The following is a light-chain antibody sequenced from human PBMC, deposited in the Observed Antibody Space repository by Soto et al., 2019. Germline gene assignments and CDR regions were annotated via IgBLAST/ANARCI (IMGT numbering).Light chain of an antibody. Sequence: EIVMTQSPATLSVSPGERATLSCRASQSVDSNLAWYQQKPGQAPRLLIFGASTRATGIPARFSGSGSGTDFTLTISSLQSEDVVVYFCQQYDNWPLTFGGGTKVEIK. CDR2: GAS. J-gene: IGKJ4*01. V-gene: IGKV3D-15*01. CDR3: QQYDNWPLT. CDR1: QSVDSN.